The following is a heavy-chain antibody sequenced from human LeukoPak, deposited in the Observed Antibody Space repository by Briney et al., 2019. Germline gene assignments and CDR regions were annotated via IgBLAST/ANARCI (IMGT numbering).Heavy chain of an antibody. V-gene: IGHV3-23*01. CDR3: VKAWDSGSSIYDY. D-gene: IGHD6-13*01. J-gene: IGHJ4*02. CDR1: GFTLSTYA. Sequence: GGSLRLSCAASGFTLSTYAMSWVRQAPGKGLEWVSTIKGDGFTYDSDSVKGRFTISRDDSKNTLNLQMDSLRAEDTAVYHCVKAWDSGSSIYDYWGQGTLVRLL. CDR2: IKGDGFT.